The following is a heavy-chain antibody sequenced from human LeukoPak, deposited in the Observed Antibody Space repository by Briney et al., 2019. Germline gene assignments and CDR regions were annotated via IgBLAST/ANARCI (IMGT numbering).Heavy chain of an antibody. V-gene: IGHV3-74*01. CDR1: GFTFSSYW. CDR2: INSDGSST. Sequence: GGSLRLSCAASGFTFSSYWMHWVCQAPGKGLVWVSRINSDGSSTSYADSVKGRFTISRDNAKNTLYLQMNSLRAEDTAVYYCARLGSPEYFQHWGQGTLVTVSS. D-gene: IGHD6-13*01. CDR3: ARLGSPEYFQH. J-gene: IGHJ1*01.